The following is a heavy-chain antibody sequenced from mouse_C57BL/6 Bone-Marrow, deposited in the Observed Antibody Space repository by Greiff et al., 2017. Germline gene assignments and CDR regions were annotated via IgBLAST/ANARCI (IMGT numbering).Heavy chain of an antibody. J-gene: IGHJ2*01. D-gene: IGHD2-5*01. CDR3: AGGSYYSIGGFDY. V-gene: IGHV1-81*01. Sequence: VQLKESGAELARPGASVKLSCKASGYTFTSYGISWVKQRTGQGLEWIGEIYPRSGNTYHNAKFTGKATLTADKSSSKAYMELRSLTSEDSAVYFCAGGSYYSIGGFDYWGQGTTLTVSS. CDR2: IYPRSGNT. CDR1: GYTFTSYG.